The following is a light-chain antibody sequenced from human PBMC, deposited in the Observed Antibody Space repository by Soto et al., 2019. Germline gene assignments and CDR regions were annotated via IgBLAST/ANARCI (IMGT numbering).Light chain of an antibody. CDR2: EVS. CDR1: SSDVGDYNY. Sequence: LTQPASVSGSPGQSITISCTGTSSDVGDYNYVSWYQQHPGKAPKLMIYEVSNQPSGVSNRFSGSKSGNTASLTISGLQAEDEADYFCSSYTSSSTHNYVFGTGTKVTLL. J-gene: IGLJ1*01. CDR3: SSYTSSSTHNYV. V-gene: IGLV2-14*01.